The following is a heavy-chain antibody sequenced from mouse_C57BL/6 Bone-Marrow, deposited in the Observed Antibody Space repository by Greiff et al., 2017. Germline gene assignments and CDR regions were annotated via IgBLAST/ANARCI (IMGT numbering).Heavy chain of an antibody. CDR2: IDPSDSEN. V-gene: IGHV1-52*01. CDR1: GYTFTSYW. CDR3: ARSTYDYSWFAY. J-gene: IGHJ3*01. Sequence: VQLQQPGAELVRPGSSVKLSCKASGYTFTSYWMHWVKQRPIQGLEWIGNIDPSDSENHYTQKFKDKATLTVDKSSSTAYMQLSSLTSEYSAVYYCARSTYDYSWFAYWGQGTLVTVSA. D-gene: IGHD2-4*01.